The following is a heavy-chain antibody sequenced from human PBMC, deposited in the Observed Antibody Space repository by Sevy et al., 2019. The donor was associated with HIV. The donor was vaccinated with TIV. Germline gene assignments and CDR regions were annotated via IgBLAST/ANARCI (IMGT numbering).Heavy chain of an antibody. D-gene: IGHD3-22*01. CDR2: ISGSAYST. CDR1: GLTFNTYA. V-gene: IGHV3-23*01. CDR3: AKESPGYNYDSSGSLDY. Sequence: GGSLRLSCAASGLTFNTYAMSWVRQAPGKGLEWVSGISGSAYSTYYADSVKGRFTISRDNSKNTLSLQMNSLRAEDTAVYYCAKESPGYNYDSSGSLDYWGQGTLVTVSS. J-gene: IGHJ4*02.